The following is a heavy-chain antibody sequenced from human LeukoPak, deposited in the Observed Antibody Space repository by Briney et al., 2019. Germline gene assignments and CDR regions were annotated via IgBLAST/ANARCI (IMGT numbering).Heavy chain of an antibody. J-gene: IGHJ3*02. CDR2: FIPIFGSP. D-gene: IGHD3-22*01. V-gene: IGHV1-69*05. CDR3: AGFFYDSSGAAFDI. Sequence: SVKVSCKASVLTFTSYAINWVRQAPGQGLEWMGGFIPIFGSPTYAQNFQGRVTFTTDESTYTAYMELSNLRSDDTAVFYCAGFFYDSSGAAFDIWGQGTMVTVSS. CDR1: VLTFTSYA.